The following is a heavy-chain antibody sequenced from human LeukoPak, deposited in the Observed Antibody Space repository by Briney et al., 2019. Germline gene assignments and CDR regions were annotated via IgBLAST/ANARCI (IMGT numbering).Heavy chain of an antibody. Sequence: GASVKVSCKASGYTFTSYGISWVRQAPGQGLEWMGWISAYNGNTNYAQKFQGRVTMTRDTSTSTVYMELSSLRSEDTAVYYCARDRDYYDSSGHYPHFDYWGQGTLVTVSS. CDR1: GYTFTSYG. CDR2: ISAYNGNT. D-gene: IGHD3-22*01. V-gene: IGHV1-18*01. J-gene: IGHJ4*02. CDR3: ARDRDYYDSSGHYPHFDY.